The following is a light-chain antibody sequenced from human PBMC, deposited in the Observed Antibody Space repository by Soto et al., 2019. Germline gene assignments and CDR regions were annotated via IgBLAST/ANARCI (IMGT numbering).Light chain of an antibody. CDR1: QSVRNNY. CDR3: QQYDTSVYT. CDR2: GTS. V-gene: IGKV3-20*01. Sequence: EIVLTQSPGTLSLSPGERATLSCRASQSVRNNYIAWFQQKPGQAPSLLIYGTSTRATGIPDRFSASGSGTDFTLTISRLEPEDFAMYYCQQYDTSVYTFGQGTKLEIK. J-gene: IGKJ2*01.